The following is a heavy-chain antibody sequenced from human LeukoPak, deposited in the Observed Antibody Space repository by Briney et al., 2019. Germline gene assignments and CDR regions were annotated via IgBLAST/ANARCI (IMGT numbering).Heavy chain of an antibody. J-gene: IGHJ4*02. CDR3: EGERGPPSRVGY. Sequence: GGSLRLSCAASGFTFSSYEMNWVRQAPGKGLEWGSYINSSGSTIYYADSVRGRFTISRDNAKNSLYLQMNSLRAEDTAVYYCEGERGPPSRVGYWGQGTLVTVSS. D-gene: IGHD1-26*01. CDR1: GFTFSSYE. V-gene: IGHV3-48*03. CDR2: INSSGSTI.